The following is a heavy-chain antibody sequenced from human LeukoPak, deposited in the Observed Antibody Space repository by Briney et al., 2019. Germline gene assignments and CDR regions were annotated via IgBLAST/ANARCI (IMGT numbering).Heavy chain of an antibody. Sequence: PGGSLRLSCAASGFTFSSYAMSWVRQAPGKGLEWVSAGGSGGSTYYADSVKGRFTISRDNSKNTLYLQMNSLRAEDTAVYYCAKVGMVVTVGFDYWGQGTLVTVSS. J-gene: IGHJ4*02. CDR2: GGSGGST. CDR1: GFTFSSYA. CDR3: AKVGMVVTVGFDY. V-gene: IGHV3-23*01. D-gene: IGHD2-21*02.